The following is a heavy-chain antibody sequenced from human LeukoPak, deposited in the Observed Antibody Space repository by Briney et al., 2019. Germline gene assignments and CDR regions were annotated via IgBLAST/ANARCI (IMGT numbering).Heavy chain of an antibody. J-gene: IGHJ4*02. CDR3: ARMGRDGYNYGGY. CDR2: IYYSGST. D-gene: IGHD5-24*01. CDR1: GGSISSSNYY. Sequence: SETLSLTCTVSGGSISSSNYYWGWIRQPPGKGLEWIGSIYYSGSTSYNPPLKSRVTISVDTSKNQFSLKLSSVTAADTAVYYCARMGRDGYNYGGYWGQGTLVTVSS. V-gene: IGHV4-39*07.